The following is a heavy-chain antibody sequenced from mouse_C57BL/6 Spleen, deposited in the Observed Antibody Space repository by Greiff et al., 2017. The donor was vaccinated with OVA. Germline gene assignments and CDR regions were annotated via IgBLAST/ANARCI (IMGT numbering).Heavy chain of an antibody. Sequence: VQLQQPGAELVRPGSSVKLSCKASGYTFTSYWMHWVKQRPIQGLEWIGNIDPSDSETHYNQKFKDKATLTVDNSSSTAYMQLSSLTSEDSAVYYCARRGYGSSLWYFDGWGTGTTVT. CDR3: ARRGYGSSLWYFDG. D-gene: IGHD1-1*01. V-gene: IGHV1-52*01. J-gene: IGHJ1*03. CDR1: GYTFTSYW. CDR2: IDPSDSET.